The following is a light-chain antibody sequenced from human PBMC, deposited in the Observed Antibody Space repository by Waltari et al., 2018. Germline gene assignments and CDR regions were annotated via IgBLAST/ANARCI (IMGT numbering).Light chain of an antibody. CDR1: SSDVGASNS. V-gene: IGLV2-14*01. J-gene: IGLJ2*01. Sequence: TQPASVSGSPGQSITISCIGTSSDVGASNSVSWYQQHPGKAPKLMIYDVNRRPSGVSNRFSGSKSGSTASLTISGLQAEDEADYYCSSYTTTSTLVFGGGTKVTVL. CDR3: SSYTTTSTLV. CDR2: DVN.